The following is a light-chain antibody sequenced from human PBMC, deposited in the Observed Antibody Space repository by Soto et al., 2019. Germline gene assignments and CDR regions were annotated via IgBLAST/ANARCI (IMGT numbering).Light chain of an antibody. CDR2: SAS. CDR1: QSISYN. Sequence: EIVMTQSPATLSVSPGERATLSCRASQSISYNLAWYQQKPGQAPRVLIYSASTRATGIPARFSGSGSGTEFTLTISSLQSEDFAVYYCQQRDIWPWTFGQGTKVDIK. V-gene: IGKV3-15*01. CDR3: QQRDIWPWT. J-gene: IGKJ1*01.